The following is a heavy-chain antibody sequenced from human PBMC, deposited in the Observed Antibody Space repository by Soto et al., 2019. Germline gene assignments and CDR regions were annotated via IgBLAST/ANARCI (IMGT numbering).Heavy chain of an antibody. J-gene: IGHJ4*02. Sequence: EVQLVESGGGLVKPGGSLRLSCAASGFTFSTYSMNWVRQAPGKVLEWVSSISSSGVSVSYAESVKGRFTISRDNAQSSLYLQMDSLRAEDTAVYYCARGRSINTNMDYWGQGTLVTVSS. CDR3: ARGRSINTNMDY. CDR2: ISSSGVSV. D-gene: IGHD2-2*01. CDR1: GFTFSTYS. V-gene: IGHV3-21*01.